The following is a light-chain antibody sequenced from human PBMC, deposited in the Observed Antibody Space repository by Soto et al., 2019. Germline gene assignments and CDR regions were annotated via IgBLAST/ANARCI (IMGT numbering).Light chain of an antibody. CDR2: GAS. Sequence: EIVMTQSPATLSVSPGGRATLSCRASQSISDTLAWYQQKPGQAPRLLIHGASTRATGFPARFSGSGSGTDFTLTISSLQSEDFDVYYCQQRSNWPPTFGQGTKVDIK. CDR3: QQRSNWPPT. V-gene: IGKV3-15*01. CDR1: QSISDT. J-gene: IGKJ1*01.